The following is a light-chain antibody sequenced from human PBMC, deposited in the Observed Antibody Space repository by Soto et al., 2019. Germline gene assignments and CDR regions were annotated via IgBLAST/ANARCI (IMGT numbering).Light chain of an antibody. CDR2: GNS. CDR3: QSYDSSLSAL. J-gene: IGLJ3*02. Sequence: QSVLTQPPSVSVAPGQRVTISCTGSSSNIGAGYAVHWYQQLPGTAPKLLIYGNSNRPSGVPDRFSGSKSGTSASLAITGLQAEDEADYYCQSYDSSLSALFGGGTKLTVL. CDR1: SSNIGAGYA. V-gene: IGLV1-40*01.